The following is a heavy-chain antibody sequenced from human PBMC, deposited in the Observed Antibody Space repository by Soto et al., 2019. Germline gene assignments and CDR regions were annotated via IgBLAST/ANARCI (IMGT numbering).Heavy chain of an antibody. CDR1: GYTFSDYY. J-gene: IGHJ4*02. V-gene: IGHV3-11*01. CDR2: IDTSSTKI. CDR3: ASHYDLWTGYLSPVDY. Sequence: QVQLVESGGDLVKPGGSLRLSCAASGYTFSDYYLSWIRQAPGKGLEWISYIDTSSTKIYYADSVRGRFTISRDNGKNSLFLEMNNLRVEDTAVYFCASHYDLWTGYLSPVDYCGRGTLVTVSS. D-gene: IGHD3-3*01.